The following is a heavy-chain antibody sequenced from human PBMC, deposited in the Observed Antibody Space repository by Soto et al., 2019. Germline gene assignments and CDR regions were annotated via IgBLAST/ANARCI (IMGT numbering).Heavy chain of an antibody. D-gene: IGHD3-22*01. CDR1: GGTFSSYA. V-gene: IGHV1-69*01. Sequence: QVQLVQSGAEVKKPGSSVKVSCKASGGTFSSYAISWVRQAPGQGLEWMGGIIPIFGTANYAQKFQGRVTITADESTSTAYMELSSLRSEDTAVYYCARMIYYDSRGGQSDWFDPWGQGTLVTVSS. CDR2: IIPIFGTA. CDR3: ARMIYYDSRGGQSDWFDP. J-gene: IGHJ5*02.